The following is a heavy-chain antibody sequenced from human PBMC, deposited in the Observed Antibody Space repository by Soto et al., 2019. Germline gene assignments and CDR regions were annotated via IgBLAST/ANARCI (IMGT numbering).Heavy chain of an antibody. CDR3: ATGSPSRRITMVRGVIIDYYYGMDV. D-gene: IGHD3-10*01. CDR1: GYTLTELS. J-gene: IGHJ6*02. Sequence: ASVKVSCKVSGYTLTELSMHWVRQAPGKGLEWMGGFDPEDGETIYAQKFQGRVTMTEDTSTDTAYMELSSLRSEDTAVYYCATGSPSRRITMVRGVIIDYYYGMDVWGQGTTVTVS. CDR2: FDPEDGET. V-gene: IGHV1-24*01.